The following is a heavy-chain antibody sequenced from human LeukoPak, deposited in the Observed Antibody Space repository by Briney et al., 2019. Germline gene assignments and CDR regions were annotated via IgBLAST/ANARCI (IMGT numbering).Heavy chain of an antibody. Sequence: SDTLSLTCAVYGRSFSGYYWSWIRQPPGKGLEWIGEINHSGSPNYNPSLKSRVTISVDTSKNHFSLKLSSVTAADTAVYYCARGRRYSSGWPHFDYWGQGTLVTVSS. J-gene: IGHJ4*02. D-gene: IGHD6-19*01. V-gene: IGHV4-34*01. CDR1: GRSFSGYY. CDR2: INHSGSP. CDR3: ARGRRYSSGWPHFDY.